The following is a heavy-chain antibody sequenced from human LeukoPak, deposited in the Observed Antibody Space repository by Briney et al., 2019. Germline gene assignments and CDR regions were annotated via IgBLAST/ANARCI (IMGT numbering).Heavy chain of an antibody. D-gene: IGHD3-9*01. Sequence: SETLSLTCTVSGGSISSYYWSWIRQPPGKGLEWIGYIHYRGSTNYNSSLKSRVSISVDTSKNQFSLKLSSVTAADTAVYYCARDPGYDIFYWYFDLWGRGTLVSVSS. J-gene: IGHJ2*01. CDR3: ARDPGYDIFYWYFDL. CDR2: IHYRGST. CDR1: GGSISSYY. V-gene: IGHV4-59*01.